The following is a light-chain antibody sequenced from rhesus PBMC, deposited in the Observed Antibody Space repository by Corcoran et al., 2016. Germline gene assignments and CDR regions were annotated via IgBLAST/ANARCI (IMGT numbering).Light chain of an antibody. CDR1: QGISSY. Sequence: DIQMSQSPSSLSASVGDRVTITCRASQGISSYLAWYQLKQGKAPKLLIYKASTLQSGVPSRFSGSGSGTDFTLTITSLQPEDFATYYCQQHNSYPLTFGGGTKVEIK. CDR2: KAS. V-gene: IGKV1-25*01. J-gene: IGKJ4*01. CDR3: QQHNSYPLT.